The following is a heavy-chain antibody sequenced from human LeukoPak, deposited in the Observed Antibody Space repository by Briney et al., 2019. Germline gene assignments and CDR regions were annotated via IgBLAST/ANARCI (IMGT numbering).Heavy chain of an antibody. CDR3: ARVSPAGVDDFWSGYLDY. Sequence: ASVKVSCKASGGTFSSYAISWVRQAPGQGLEWMGGIIPIFGTANYAQKFQGRVTITADESTSTAYMELSSLRSEDTAVYYCARVSPAGVDDFWSGYLDYWGQGTLVTVSS. J-gene: IGHJ4*02. V-gene: IGHV1-69*13. CDR2: IIPIFGTA. D-gene: IGHD3-3*01. CDR1: GGTFSSYA.